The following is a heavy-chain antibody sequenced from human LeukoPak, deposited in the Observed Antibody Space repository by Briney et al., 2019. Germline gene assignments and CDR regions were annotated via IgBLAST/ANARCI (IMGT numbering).Heavy chain of an antibody. Sequence: ASVKVSCKASGYSFTSYGISWVRQAPGQGPEWMGWISAYNGNTNYAQKFQGRVTMTTDTSTSTAHMELRSLRSDDTAVYYCARQGYSGHSQGAADYWGQGTLVTVSS. D-gene: IGHD4-23*01. J-gene: IGHJ4*02. V-gene: IGHV1-18*01. CDR1: GYSFTSYG. CDR2: ISAYNGNT. CDR3: ARQGYSGHSQGAADY.